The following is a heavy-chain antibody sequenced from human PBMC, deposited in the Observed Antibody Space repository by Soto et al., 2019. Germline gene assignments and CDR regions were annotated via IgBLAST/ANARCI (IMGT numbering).Heavy chain of an antibody. V-gene: IGHV3-7*05. Sequence: EMQVVESGGGLVQPGGSLRLSCAASGFNFDNYWMTWVLQAPGKGLEWVASIKTDGSDKYYVDSVKGSFAVSRDNAKNSMFLQINSLSAVATAVYFCARHYCTCGVCHPGFDYWCFDMWGRGPLVSVS. J-gene: IGHJ2*01. D-gene: IGHD2-8*02. CDR3: ARHYCTCGVCHPGFDYWCFDM. CDR1: GFNFDNYW. CDR2: IKTDGSDK.